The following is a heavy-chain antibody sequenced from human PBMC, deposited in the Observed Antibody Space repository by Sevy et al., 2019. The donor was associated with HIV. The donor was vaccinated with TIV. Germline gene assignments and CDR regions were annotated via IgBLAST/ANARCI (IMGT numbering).Heavy chain of an antibody. D-gene: IGHD3-3*01. CDR1: GFTFSNAW. J-gene: IGHJ6*02. V-gene: IGHV3-15*01. CDR2: IKSKTDGGTT. CDR3: TTDGGGGGYYDFWRTRGYYYGMDV. Sequence: GGSLRLSCAASGFTFSNAWMSWVRQAPGKGLEWVGRIKSKTDGGTTDYAAPVKGRFTISRDDSKNTLYLQMNSLKTEDIAVYYCTTDGGGGGYYDFWRTRGYYYGMDVWGQGTTVTVSS.